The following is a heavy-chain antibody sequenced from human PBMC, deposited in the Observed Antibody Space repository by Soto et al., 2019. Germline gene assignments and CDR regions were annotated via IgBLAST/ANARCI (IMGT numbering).Heavy chain of an antibody. J-gene: IGHJ6*02. CDR3: ARGGRVRGSGSYHYVGYYGMDV. V-gene: IGHV4-34*01. CDR2: INHSGST. CDR1: GGSFGGYY. Sequence: SETPSLTCAVYGGSFGGYYWSWIRQRPGKGLEWIGEINHSGSTNYNPSLKSRVTISVDTSKNQFSLKLSSVTAADTAVYYCARGGRVRGSGSYHYVGYYGMDVWGQGTTVT. D-gene: IGHD3-10*01.